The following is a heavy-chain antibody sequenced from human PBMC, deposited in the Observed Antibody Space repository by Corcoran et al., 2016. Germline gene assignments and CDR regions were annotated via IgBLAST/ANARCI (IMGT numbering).Heavy chain of an antibody. D-gene: IGHD1-26*01. CDR1: GYTFTSYY. CDR3: ARPMQTSVWELPPYYYYGMDV. V-gene: IGHV1-46*01. J-gene: IGHJ6*02. CDR2: INPSGGST. Sequence: QVQLVQSGAEVKKPGASVKVSCKASGYTFTSYYMHWVRQAPGQGLEWMGIINPSGGSTSYAQKFQGRVTMTRDTSTSTVYMELSSLRSEDTAVYYCARPMQTSVWELPPYYYYGMDVWGQGTTVTVSS.